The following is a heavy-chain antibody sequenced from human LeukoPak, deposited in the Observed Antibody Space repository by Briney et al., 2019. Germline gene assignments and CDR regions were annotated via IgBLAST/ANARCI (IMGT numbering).Heavy chain of an antibody. CDR2: IYYSGST. CDR3: ARQGPYGDLDY. Sequence: PSETLSLTCTVPGGSISSYYWSWVRQPPGKGLEWIGYIYYSGSTNYNPSPKSRVTISVDTSKNQFSLKLSSLTAADTAVYYCARQGPYGDLDYWGQGTLVTVSS. J-gene: IGHJ4*02. D-gene: IGHD4-17*01. V-gene: IGHV4-59*08. CDR1: GGSISSYY.